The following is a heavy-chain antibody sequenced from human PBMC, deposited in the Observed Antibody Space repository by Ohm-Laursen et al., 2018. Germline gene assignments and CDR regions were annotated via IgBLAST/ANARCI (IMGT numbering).Heavy chain of an antibody. V-gene: IGHV3-23*01. CDR3: AKGIYDYALDD. J-gene: IGHJ4*02. CDR2: ISGSGDKT. Sequence: SLRLSCTASGFTFSTHAMTWVRQAPGKGLEWVSLISGSGDKTYYADSVKGRFTISRDNSKNTLFLQMNNLRAEDTAVYYCAKGIYDYALDDWGQGTLVTVSS. D-gene: IGHD4-17*01. CDR1: GFTFSTHA.